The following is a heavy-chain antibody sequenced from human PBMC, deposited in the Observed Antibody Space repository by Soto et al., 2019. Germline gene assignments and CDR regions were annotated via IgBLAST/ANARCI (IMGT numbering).Heavy chain of an antibody. D-gene: IGHD6-13*01. CDR2: IIPIFGTA. CDR1: GGTFSSYA. Sequence: QVQLVQSGAEVKKPGSSVKVSCKASGGTFSSYAISWVRQAPGQGLEWMGGIIPIFGTANYAQKFQGRVTITADESTSTAYMELSSLRSEDTAVYYCARVKKEVAAGDDDAFDIWGQGTMVTVSS. J-gene: IGHJ3*02. V-gene: IGHV1-69*01. CDR3: ARVKKEVAAGDDDAFDI.